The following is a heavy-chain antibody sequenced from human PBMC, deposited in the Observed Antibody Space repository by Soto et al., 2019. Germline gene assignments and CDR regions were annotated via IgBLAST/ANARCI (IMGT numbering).Heavy chain of an antibody. J-gene: IGHJ4*02. Sequence: GGSLRLSCAASGLTFSSYAMSCVRQAPGKGLEWVSAISGSGGSTYYADSVKGRFTISRDNSKNTLYLQMNSLRAEDTAVYYCAKESVLRYFDWAQIYFDYGGQGTLVTDSS. D-gene: IGHD3-9*01. CDR1: GLTFSSYA. CDR3: AKESVLRYFDWAQIYFDY. CDR2: ISGSGGST. V-gene: IGHV3-23*01.